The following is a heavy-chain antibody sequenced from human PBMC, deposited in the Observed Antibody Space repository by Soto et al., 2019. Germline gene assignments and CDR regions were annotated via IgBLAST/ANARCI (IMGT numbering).Heavy chain of an antibody. CDR1: GGSISSYY. J-gene: IGHJ3*02. CDR3: ARRQRSKRGDAFDI. D-gene: IGHD4-17*01. CDR2: IYYSGST. V-gene: IGHV4-59*01. Sequence: SETLSLTCTVSGGSISSYYWSWIRQPPGKGLEWIGYIYYSGSTNYNPSLKSRVTISVDTSKNQFSLKLSSVTAADTAVYYCARRQRSKRGDAFDIWGQGTMVTVSS.